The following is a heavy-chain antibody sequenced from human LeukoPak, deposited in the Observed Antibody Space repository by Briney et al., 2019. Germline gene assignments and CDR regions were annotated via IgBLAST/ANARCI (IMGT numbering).Heavy chain of an antibody. D-gene: IGHD6-19*01. CDR3: ARPLAATPYYYYGMDV. CDR1: GFTFSSYA. Sequence: GGSLRLSCAASGFTFSSYAMSWVRQAPGKGLEWVSAISGSGGSTYYADSVKGRFTISRDNSKNTLYLQMNSLRAEDTAVYYCARPLAATPYYYYGMDVWGQGTTVTVSS. J-gene: IGHJ6*02. CDR2: ISGSGGST. V-gene: IGHV3-23*01.